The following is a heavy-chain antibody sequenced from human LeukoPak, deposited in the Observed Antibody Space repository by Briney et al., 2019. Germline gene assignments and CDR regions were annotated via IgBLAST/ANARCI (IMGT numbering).Heavy chain of an antibody. CDR1: GFTFTSYS. D-gene: IGHD6-13*01. J-gene: IGHJ4*02. CDR3: AKGSSSSRPYYFDY. Sequence: GGSLRLSCAASGFTFTSYSMSWVRQAPGKGLEWVSGTSDRGDYTYYADSVKGRFTISRHNSKNTLYLQMNSLRAEDTAVYYCAKGSSSSRPYYFDYWGQGTLVTVSS. CDR2: TSDRGDYT. V-gene: IGHV3-23*01.